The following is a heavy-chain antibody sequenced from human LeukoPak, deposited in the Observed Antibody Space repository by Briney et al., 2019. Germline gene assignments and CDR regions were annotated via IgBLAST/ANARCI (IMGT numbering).Heavy chain of an antibody. Sequence: GGSLRLSCAASGFTFSTYDMHWVRQAPGKGLEYVSTINSNGGSTYYASSLKGRFTISRDNSKNTLYLQMGSLRAEDMAVYYCARRATYYYWGYDYWGQGTLVTVSS. CDR3: ARRATYYYWGYDY. D-gene: IGHD3-22*01. CDR2: INSNGGST. CDR1: GFTFSTYD. J-gene: IGHJ4*02. V-gene: IGHV3-64*01.